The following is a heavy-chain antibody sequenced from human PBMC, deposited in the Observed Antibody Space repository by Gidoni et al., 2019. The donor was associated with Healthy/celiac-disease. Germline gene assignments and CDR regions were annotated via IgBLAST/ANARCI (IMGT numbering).Heavy chain of an antibody. CDR2: IYSGGST. Sequence: EVQLVESGGGLIQPGGSLRLSCAASGFTVSSNYMSWVRQAPGKGLEWVSVIYSGGSTYYADSVKGRFTISRDNSKNTLYLKMNSLRAEDTAVYYCARVYKYTYYFDYWGQGTLVTVSS. J-gene: IGHJ4*02. CDR3: ARVYKYTYYFDY. CDR1: GFTVSSNY. D-gene: IGHD1-1*01. V-gene: IGHV3-53*01.